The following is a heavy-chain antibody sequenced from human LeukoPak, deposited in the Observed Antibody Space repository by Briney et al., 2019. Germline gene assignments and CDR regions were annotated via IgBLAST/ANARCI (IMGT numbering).Heavy chain of an antibody. D-gene: IGHD6-19*01. V-gene: IGHV3-30*18. CDR2: ISNDGSNK. J-gene: IGHJ6*02. Sequence: PGGSLRLSCAASGFTFSTYGIQWVRQAPGEWLGWVAFISNDGSNKYYADSVKGRFTISRDNSKNTLYLQMNSLRAEDTAVYYCAKVFTSGWYYYYGMDVWGQGTTVTVSS. CDR3: AKVFTSGWYYYYGMDV. CDR1: GFTFSTYG.